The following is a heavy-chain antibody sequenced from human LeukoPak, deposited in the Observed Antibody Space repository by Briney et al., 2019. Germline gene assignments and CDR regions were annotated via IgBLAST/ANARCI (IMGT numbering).Heavy chain of an antibody. V-gene: IGHV3-23*01. D-gene: IGHD3-22*01. CDR3: ARDRGAYYYDSSGFHY. Sequence: GGSLRLSCAASGFTFSSYAMSWVRQAPGKGLEWVSVISGSGGSTYYADSVKGRFTISRDNSKNTLYLQMNSLRAEDTAVYYCARDRGAYYYDSSGFHYWGQGTLVTVSS. J-gene: IGHJ4*02. CDR2: ISGSGGST. CDR1: GFTFSSYA.